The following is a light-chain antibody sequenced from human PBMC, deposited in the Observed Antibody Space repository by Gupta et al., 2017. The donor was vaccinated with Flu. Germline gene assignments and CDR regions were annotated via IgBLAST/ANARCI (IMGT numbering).Light chain of an antibody. V-gene: IGKV3-20*01. CDR1: QSVSSSY. CDR2: GAS. J-gene: IGKJ4*01. Sequence: DIVLTQSPGTLSLSPGERATLSCRASQSVSSSYLAWYQQKPGQAPRLLIYGASSRATGIPDRFSGSGSGTDFTLTISRLEPEDFAVYYCQQSRGELTFGGGTKVEIK. CDR3: QQSRGELT.